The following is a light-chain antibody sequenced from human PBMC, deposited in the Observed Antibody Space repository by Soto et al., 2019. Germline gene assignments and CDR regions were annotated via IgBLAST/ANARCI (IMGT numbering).Light chain of an antibody. J-gene: IGKJ2*01. V-gene: IGKV3-20*01. CDR2: GTS. Sequence: IVLTQSPGTLSLSPGERATLACRASQSVGRNYLAWYQQKPGQAPRLLIYGTSTRDTGIPDRFSGSGSGTDFTLTISRLEPEDFAVYYCQQYGSSSYTFGQGTKLEIK. CDR1: QSVGRNY. CDR3: QQYGSSSYT.